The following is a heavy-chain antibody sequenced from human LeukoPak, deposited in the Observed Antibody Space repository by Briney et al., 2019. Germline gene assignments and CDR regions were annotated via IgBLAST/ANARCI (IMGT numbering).Heavy chain of an antibody. D-gene: IGHD3-22*01. CDR3: ARDEYYDSSGYGRRAFDS. J-gene: IGHJ4*02. CDR2: ISSSSSYI. CDR1: GFTFSSYS. Sequence: PGRSLRLSCAASGFTFSSYSMNWVRQAPGKGLEWVSSISSSSSYIYYADSVKGRFTISRDNAKNSLHLQMNSLRDEDTAVCYCARDEYYDSSGYGRRAFDSWGQGTLVTVSS. V-gene: IGHV3-21*01.